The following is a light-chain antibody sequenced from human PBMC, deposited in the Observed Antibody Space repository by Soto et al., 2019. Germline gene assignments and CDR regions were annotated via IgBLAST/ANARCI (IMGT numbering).Light chain of an antibody. CDR3: CSYTTSNTRQIV. CDR2: DVT. V-gene: IGLV2-14*01. J-gene: IGLJ1*01. Sequence: QSVLTQPASVSGSPGQSITISCTGTSSDVGGYNYVSWYQQQPGKAPKFMIYDVTNRPSGVSNRFSGSKSGNTASLTISGLHAEDEADYYCCSYTTSNTRQIVFGTG. CDR1: SSDVGGYNY.